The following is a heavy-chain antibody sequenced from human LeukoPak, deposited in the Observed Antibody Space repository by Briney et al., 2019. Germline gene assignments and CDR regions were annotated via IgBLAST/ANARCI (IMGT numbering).Heavy chain of an antibody. CDR1: GGSIRSSYYY. V-gene: IGHV4-39*07. J-gene: IGHJ3*02. Sequence: SETLSLTCTVSGGSIRSSYYYWGWIRQPPGRGLEWIGSIYDSGSTYYNPSLKSRVTISVDTSKNQFSLKLSSVTAADTAVYYCARDLKAPMTTVTADAFDIWGQGTMVTVSS. CDR3: ARDLKAPMTTVTADAFDI. D-gene: IGHD4-17*01. CDR2: IYDSGST.